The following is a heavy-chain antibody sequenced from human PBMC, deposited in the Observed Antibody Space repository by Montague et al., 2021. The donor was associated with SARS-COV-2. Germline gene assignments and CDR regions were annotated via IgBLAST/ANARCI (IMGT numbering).Heavy chain of an antibody. V-gene: IGHV4-4*02. CDR1: GGSISSSNW. CDR2: IYHSGST. D-gene: IGHD6-13*01. J-gene: IGHJ4*02. Sequence: SETLSLTCAVSGGSISSSNWWSWVHQPPGKGLEWIGEIYHSGSTNYNPSLKSRATISVDKSKNQFSLKLSSVTAADTAVYYCARGGSSSFPFDYWGQGTLVTVSS. CDR3: ARGGSSSFPFDY.